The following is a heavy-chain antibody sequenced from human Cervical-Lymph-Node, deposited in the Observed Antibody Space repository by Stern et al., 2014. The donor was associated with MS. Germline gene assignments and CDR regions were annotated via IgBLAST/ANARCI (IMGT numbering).Heavy chain of an antibody. CDR1: GYSFTSHD. D-gene: IGHD3-10*01. Sequence: VQLLQSGAEVKEPGASMKVSCKASGYSFTSHDINWVRQAPGQGLEWMGWINPNSGNRDYAQTFQDRVSMTTDSFTSTAYLEVSSLRSEDTAIYYCARARPGSRSPYFLDNWGQGTLVTVSS. CDR3: ARARPGSRSPYFLDN. V-gene: IGHV1-8*01. J-gene: IGHJ4*02. CDR2: INPNSGNR.